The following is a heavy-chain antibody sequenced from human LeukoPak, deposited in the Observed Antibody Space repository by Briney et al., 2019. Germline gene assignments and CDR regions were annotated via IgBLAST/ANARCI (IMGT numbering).Heavy chain of an antibody. Sequence: ASVKVSCKASGGTFSSYAISWVRQAPGQGLEWMGGIIPIFGTANYAQKFQGRVTITADESTSTAYMGLSSLRSDDTAVYYCARVGYSSSWYGVHDYWGQGTLVTVSS. CDR1: GGTFSSYA. D-gene: IGHD6-13*01. CDR2: IIPIFGTA. J-gene: IGHJ4*02. V-gene: IGHV1-69*13. CDR3: ARVGYSSSWYGVHDY.